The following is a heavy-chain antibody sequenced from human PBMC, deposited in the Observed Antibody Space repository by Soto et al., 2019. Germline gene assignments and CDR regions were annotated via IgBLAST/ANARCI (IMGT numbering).Heavy chain of an antibody. Sequence: QVQLQESGPGLVKPSGTLSLTCAVSGVSIGSHDWWTWVRQPPGKGLEWIGESHQSGNTNYNSSLASRDTISLDKSKTHFSLQLRSVTVAATAVYYCATRDTGRVYWGQGTLVTVSS. CDR2: SHQSGNT. CDR1: GVSIGSHDW. V-gene: IGHV4-4*02. D-gene: IGHD5-18*01. J-gene: IGHJ4*02. CDR3: ATRDTGRVY.